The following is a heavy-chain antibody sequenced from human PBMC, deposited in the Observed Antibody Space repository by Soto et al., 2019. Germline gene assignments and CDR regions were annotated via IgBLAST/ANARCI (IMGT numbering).Heavy chain of an antibody. CDR2: IGASGRDT. Sequence: GGSLRLSCAASGFTFDNYAMSWVRQAPGKGLEWVAGIGASGRDTYFADSVKDRFTISRDSSKNTLYLQMNSLRAEDTATYYCAKGKTTGWFYFDYWGQGTLVTVSS. J-gene: IGHJ4*02. CDR1: GFTFDNYA. CDR3: AKGKTTGWFYFDY. D-gene: IGHD6-19*01. V-gene: IGHV3-23*01.